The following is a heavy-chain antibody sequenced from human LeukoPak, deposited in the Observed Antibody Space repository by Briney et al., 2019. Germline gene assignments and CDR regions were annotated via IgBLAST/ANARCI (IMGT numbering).Heavy chain of an antibody. D-gene: IGHD6-13*01. CDR2: ISGGGDAI. CDR1: GFTFSSYS. Sequence: PGGSLRLSCAASGFTFSSYSMNWVRQAPGKGLEWVSLISGGGDAIYYSDSVNGRFTISRDNAENSLYLQMNSLRAEDTAVYYCARLIYTTSWPNAFDIRGRGTMVTVSS. V-gene: IGHV3-21*01. CDR3: ARLIYTTSWPNAFDI. J-gene: IGHJ3*02.